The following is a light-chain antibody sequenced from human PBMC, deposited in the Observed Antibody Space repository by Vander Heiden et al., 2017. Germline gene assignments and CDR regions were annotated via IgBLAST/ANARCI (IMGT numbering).Light chain of an antibody. CDR2: WAS. V-gene: IGKV4-1*01. J-gene: IGKJ4*01. Sequence: DIVITQSPDSLAVSLGERATINCRPSQSILYSSNKQNYLAWYQQKRRQPPKLLISWASTRESGVPDRLPGSGSGTDFTLTISSLQAEDVGVYYCQQYYSTLSFGGGTKVEI. CDR1: QSILYSSNKQNY. CDR3: QQYYSTLS.